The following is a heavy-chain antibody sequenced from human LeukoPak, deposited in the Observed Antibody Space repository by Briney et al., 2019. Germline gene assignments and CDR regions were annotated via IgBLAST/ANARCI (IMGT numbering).Heavy chain of an antibody. Sequence: GASVKASCKASGYTFTTSDMNGVRHAPGHRLDWIGWINTNTGNPTYAQDFTGRFVFSLDTSISTAYLQIYSLKAEDTALYYCARPREPANWVDFDYWGQGTLVTVSS. CDR2: INTNTGNP. J-gene: IGHJ4*02. CDR3: ARPREPANWVDFDY. CDR1: GYTFTTSD. D-gene: IGHD1-1*01. V-gene: IGHV7-4-1*01.